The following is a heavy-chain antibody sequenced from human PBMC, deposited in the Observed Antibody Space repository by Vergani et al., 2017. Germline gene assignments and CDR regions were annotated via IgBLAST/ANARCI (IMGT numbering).Heavy chain of an antibody. CDR2: IYHSGST. V-gene: IGHV4-30-2*01. CDR3: ARATDSSGYPYYFDY. J-gene: IGHJ4*02. D-gene: IGHD3-22*01. CDR1: GGPISSGGYS. Sequence: QLQLQESGSGLVKPSQTLSLTFAVSGGPISSGGYSWSWIRPPPGNGLGWIGYIYHSGSTYYNPYLKSRVTISVDRSKNQFSLKLSSVTAADTAVYYCARATDSSGYPYYFDYWGQGTLVTVSS.